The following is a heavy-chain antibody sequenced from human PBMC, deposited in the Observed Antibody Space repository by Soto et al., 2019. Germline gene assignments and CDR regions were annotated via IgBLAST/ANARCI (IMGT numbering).Heavy chain of an antibody. V-gene: IGHV1-69*13. CDR3: ASASGYSSGWYGVGY. CDR1: GGTFSSYA. D-gene: IGHD6-19*01. J-gene: IGHJ4*02. CDR2: IIPIFGTA. Sequence: SVKVSCKASGGTFSSYAVSWVRQAPGQGLEWMGGIIPIFGTANYAQKFQGRVTITADESTSTAYMELSSLRSEDTAVYYCASASGYSSGWYGVGYWGQGTLVTVSS.